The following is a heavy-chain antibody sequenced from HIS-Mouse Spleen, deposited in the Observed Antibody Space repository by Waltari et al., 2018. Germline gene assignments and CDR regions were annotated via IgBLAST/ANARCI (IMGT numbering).Heavy chain of an antibody. CDR3: AREIPYSSSWYDWYFDL. J-gene: IGHJ2*01. CDR1: GGPISCSGSY. D-gene: IGHD6-13*01. CDR2: IYYSGST. V-gene: IGHV4-39*07. Sequence: LQLQASGPWRAKPSENRPLTCTFPGGPISCSGSYWGGIRQPPGKGLEWIGSIYYSGSTCYNPSLKSRVTISVDTSKNQFSLKLSSVTAADTAVYYCAREIPYSSSWYDWYFDLWGRGTLVTVSS.